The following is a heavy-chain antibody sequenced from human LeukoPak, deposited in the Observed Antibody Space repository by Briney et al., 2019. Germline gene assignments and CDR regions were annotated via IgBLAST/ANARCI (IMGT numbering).Heavy chain of an antibody. CDR3: AREGAVPGIDP. CDR1: GYSITSGFS. V-gene: IGHV4-38-2*02. J-gene: IGHJ5*02. D-gene: IGHD3-16*01. Sequence: SETPSLTCAVSGYSITSGFSRGWIRQPPGKGLELIATISHSGTTDYKSTLESRLTISMDTSKNLFFLRLTSVTAADTAVYYCAREGAVPGIDPWGQGTLVTVSS. CDR2: ISHSGTT.